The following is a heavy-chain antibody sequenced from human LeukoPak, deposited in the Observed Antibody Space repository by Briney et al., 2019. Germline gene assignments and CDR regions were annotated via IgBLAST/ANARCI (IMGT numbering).Heavy chain of an antibody. Sequence: RPSETLSLTCAVYGGSFSGYYWSWVRQAPGKGLEWVSAISGSGGSTYYADSVKGRFTISRDNSKSTLYLQMNSLRAEDTAVYYCAKIQEGYSSGRYQIFDYWGQGTLVTVSS. CDR1: GGSFSGYY. D-gene: IGHD6-19*01. CDR2: ISGSGGST. CDR3: AKIQEGYSSGRYQIFDY. J-gene: IGHJ4*02. V-gene: IGHV3-23*01.